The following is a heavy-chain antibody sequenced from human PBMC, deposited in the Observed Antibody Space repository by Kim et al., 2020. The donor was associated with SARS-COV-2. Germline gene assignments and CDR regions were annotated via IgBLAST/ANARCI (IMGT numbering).Heavy chain of an antibody. V-gene: IGHV1-46*01. CDR1: GYTFTSYY. J-gene: IGHJ4*02. Sequence: ASVKVSCKASGYTFTSYYMHWVRQAPGQGLEWMGIINPSGGSTSYAQKFQGRVTMTRDTSTSTVYMELSSLRSEDTAVYYCARDSPSDGGYFDWLLPTLDYWGQGTLVTVSS. CDR3: ARDSPSDGGYFDWLLPTLDY. CDR2: INPSGGST. D-gene: IGHD3-9*01.